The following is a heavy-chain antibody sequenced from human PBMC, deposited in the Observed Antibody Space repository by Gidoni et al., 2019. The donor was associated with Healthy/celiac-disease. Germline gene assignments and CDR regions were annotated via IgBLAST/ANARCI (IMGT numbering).Heavy chain of an antibody. CDR1: GGSFSGYY. CDR3: ARGDGRKPLPQRGLGY. J-gene: IGHJ4*02. D-gene: IGHD2-15*01. V-gene: IGHV4-34*01. Sequence: QVQLQQWGAGLLKPSETLSLTCAVYGGSFSGYYWSWIRQPPGKGLEWIGEINHSGSTNYNTALKSRVTISVDTSKNQFSLKLSSVTAADTAVYYCARGDGRKPLPQRGLGYWGQGTLVTVSS. CDR2: INHSGST.